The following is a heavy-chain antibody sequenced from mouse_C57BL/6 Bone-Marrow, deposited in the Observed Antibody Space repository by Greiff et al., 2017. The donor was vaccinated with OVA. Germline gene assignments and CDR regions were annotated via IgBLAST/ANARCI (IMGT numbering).Heavy chain of an antibody. Sequence: QVQLQQSGAELMKSGASVKLSCKATGYTFTGYWIEWVKQRPGHGLEWIGEILPGSGSTNYNEKFKGKATFTADTSSNTAYMQLSSLTTEDSAIYYCARGYYSNYWFAYWGQGTLVTVSA. CDR3: ARGYYSNYWFAY. CDR1: GYTFTGYW. V-gene: IGHV1-9*01. D-gene: IGHD2-5*01. CDR2: ILPGSGST. J-gene: IGHJ3*01.